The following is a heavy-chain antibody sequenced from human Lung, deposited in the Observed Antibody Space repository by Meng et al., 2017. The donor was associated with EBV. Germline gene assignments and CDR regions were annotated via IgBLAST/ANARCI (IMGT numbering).Heavy chain of an antibody. V-gene: IGHV3-33*01. CDR2: TWHEGSDA. D-gene: IGHD6-6*01. CDR3: ARGYSSSNYFDY. CDR1: GFSFNNYG. J-gene: IGHJ4*02. Sequence: LLGSGGGSVQPGRSRRSAWGESGFSFNNYGIPWVRQAPGKGLEWVALTWHEGSDAYYMDSVKGRFTISRDISSNTVYLQMDSLSAADTAVYYCARGYSSSNYFDYWGQGTLVTVSS.